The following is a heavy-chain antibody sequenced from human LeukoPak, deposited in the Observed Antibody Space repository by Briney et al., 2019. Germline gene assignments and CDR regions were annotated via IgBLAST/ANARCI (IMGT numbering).Heavy chain of an antibody. CDR2: IYYSGST. D-gene: IGHD4-23*01. V-gene: IGHV4-59*01. Sequence: SETLSLTCSVSGDSITGYYWSWIRQPPGKGLEWIGYIYYSGSTNNNPSLKSRVTIAVDTSKNQFSLKLSSVTAADTAVYYCARSLYGGSDYWGQGTLVTVSS. CDR1: GDSITGYY. CDR3: ARSLYGGSDY. J-gene: IGHJ4*02.